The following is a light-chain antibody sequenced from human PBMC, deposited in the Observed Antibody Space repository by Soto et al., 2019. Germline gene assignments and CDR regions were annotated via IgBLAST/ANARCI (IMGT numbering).Light chain of an antibody. Sequence: DIVRTPSPPTLSVSPGERATLSCRASHNVESKLAWYQQRPGQAPRLLIYAASTRAPGVPARFSGSGSGTEFTLTISGLQSDDFALFFCQHYYKWPLSFCGGTKVDIK. V-gene: IGKV3-15*01. CDR2: AAS. CDR3: QHYYKWPLS. J-gene: IGKJ4*01. CDR1: HNVESK.